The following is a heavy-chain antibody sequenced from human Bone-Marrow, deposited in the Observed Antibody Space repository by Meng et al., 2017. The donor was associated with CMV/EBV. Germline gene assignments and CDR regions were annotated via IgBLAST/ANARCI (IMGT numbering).Heavy chain of an antibody. CDR2: IYYSGST. CDR3: ARDDYSNSGYYYYGMDV. Sequence: LRLSCTVSGGSISSGDYYWSWIRQPPGKGLEWIGYIYYSGSTYYNPSLKSRVTISVDTSKNQFSLKLSSVTAADTAVYYCARDDYSNSGYYYYGMDVWGQGTTVTVSS. CDR1: GGSISSGDYY. V-gene: IGHV4-30-4*08. J-gene: IGHJ6*02. D-gene: IGHD4-11*01.